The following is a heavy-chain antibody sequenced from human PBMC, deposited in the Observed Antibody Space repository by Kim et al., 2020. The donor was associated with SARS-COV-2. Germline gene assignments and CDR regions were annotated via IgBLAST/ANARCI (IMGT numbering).Heavy chain of an antibody. V-gene: IGHV3-23*01. CDR2: ISDSGGST. CDR1: GFTFSSYA. J-gene: IGHJ5*02. D-gene: IGHD3-22*01. CDR3: AKDPDSSGYYPGSRGFDP. Sequence: GGSLRLSCAASGFTFSSYAMSWVRQAPEKGLEWVSYISDSGGSTNYADSVKGRFTISRDNSKNTLYLQMTSLRAEDTAIYYCAKDPDSSGYYPGSRGFDP.